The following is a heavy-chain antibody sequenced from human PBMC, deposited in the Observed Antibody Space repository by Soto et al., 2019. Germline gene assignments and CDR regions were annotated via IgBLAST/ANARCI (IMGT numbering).Heavy chain of an antibody. CDR2: IYSGGST. D-gene: IGHD3-22*01. J-gene: IGHJ6*02. CDR3: ARDAIENYYYYYGMDV. Sequence: EVQLVESGGGLVQPGGSLRLSCAASGFTVSSNYMSWVRQAPGKGLEWVSVIYSGGSTYYADSVKGRFTISRDNSKNTLYLQMNSLRAEDTAVYYCARDAIENYYYYYGMDVWGQGTTVTVS. V-gene: IGHV3-66*01. CDR1: GFTVSSNY.